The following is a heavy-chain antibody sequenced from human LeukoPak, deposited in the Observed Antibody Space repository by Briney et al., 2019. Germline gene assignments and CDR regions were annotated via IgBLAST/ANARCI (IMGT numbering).Heavy chain of an antibody. CDR2: INPNSGGT. Sequence: ASVKVSCKASGYTFTGYYMHWVRQAPGQGLEWMGWINPNSGGTNYAQKFQGRVTMTRDTSISTAYMELSRLRSDDTAVYYCARDPTYSSGYSRLDYWGQGTLVTVSS. J-gene: IGHJ4*02. CDR3: ARDPTYSSGYSRLDY. CDR1: GYTFTGYY. V-gene: IGHV1-2*02. D-gene: IGHD3-22*01.